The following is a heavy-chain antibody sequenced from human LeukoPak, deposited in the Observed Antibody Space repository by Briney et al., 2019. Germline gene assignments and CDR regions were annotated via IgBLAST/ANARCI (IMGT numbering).Heavy chain of an antibody. CDR1: GFTFDDYG. J-gene: IGHJ4*02. V-gene: IGHV3-20*04. D-gene: IGHD5-24*01. CDR3: AKSGYNRFDY. Sequence: GGSLRLSCAASGFTFDDYGMSWVRQAPGKGLEWVSGINWNGGSTDYADSVKGRFTISRDNSKNTLYLQMISLRAEDTAVYYCAKSGYNRFDYWGQGTLVTVSS. CDR2: INWNGGST.